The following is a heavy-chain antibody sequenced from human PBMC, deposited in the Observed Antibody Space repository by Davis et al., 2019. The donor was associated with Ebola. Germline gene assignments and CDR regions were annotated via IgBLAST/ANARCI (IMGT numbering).Heavy chain of an antibody. CDR2: IYSGGST. CDR1: GFSVSINY. J-gene: IGHJ3*02. V-gene: IGHV3-66*04. Sequence: PGGSLRLSCAGSGFSVSINYMNWVRQAPGKGLEWVSVIYSGGSTYYADSVKGRFTISRDNSKNTVHPEMNNLRGEDTALYYCATPSAGDAFDIWGQGTVVTVSS. CDR3: ATPSAGDAFDI. D-gene: IGHD6-13*01.